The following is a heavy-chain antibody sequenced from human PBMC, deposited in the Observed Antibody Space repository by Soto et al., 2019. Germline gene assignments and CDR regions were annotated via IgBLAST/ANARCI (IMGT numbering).Heavy chain of an antibody. Sequence: SLRLSCAASGFTFSSYGMHWARQAPGKGLEWVAVISYDGSNKYYADSVKGRFTISRDNSKNTLYLQMNSLRAEDTAVYYCAKEITIQRGFDYWGQGTLVTVSS. CDR3: AKEITIQRGFDY. CDR1: GFTFSSYG. J-gene: IGHJ4*02. D-gene: IGHD3-10*01. CDR2: ISYDGSNK. V-gene: IGHV3-30*18.